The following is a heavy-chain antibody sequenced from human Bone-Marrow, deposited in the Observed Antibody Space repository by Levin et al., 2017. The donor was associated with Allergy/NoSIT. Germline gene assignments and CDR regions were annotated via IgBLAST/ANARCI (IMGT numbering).Heavy chain of an antibody. CDR3: AKAGNTVMLDYSYLDV. Sequence: GGSLRLSCTISGFIFADYAMNWVRQAPGRGLEWVSSLDGSSGKTHYADVVKGRFTISREYSKNTLFLQMNSLRVEDTARYYCAKAGNTVMLDYSYLDVWGEGTAVTVSS. V-gene: IGHV3-23*01. D-gene: IGHD4-17*01. J-gene: IGHJ6*03. CDR2: LDGSSGKT. CDR1: GFIFADYA.